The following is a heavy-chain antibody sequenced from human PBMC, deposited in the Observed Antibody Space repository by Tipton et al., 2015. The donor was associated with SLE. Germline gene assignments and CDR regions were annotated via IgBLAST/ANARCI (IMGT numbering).Heavy chain of an antibody. Sequence: TLSLTCTVSGGSISSHYWSWIRQHPGKGLEWIGYIYYSGSTYYNPSLKSRVTISVDTSKNQFSLKLTSVTAADTAVYYCAKDVKWELRHFDYWGQGTLVTVSS. CDR2: IYYSGST. CDR1: GGSISSHY. J-gene: IGHJ4*02. CDR3: AKDVKWELRHFDY. V-gene: IGHV4-31*03. D-gene: IGHD1-26*01.